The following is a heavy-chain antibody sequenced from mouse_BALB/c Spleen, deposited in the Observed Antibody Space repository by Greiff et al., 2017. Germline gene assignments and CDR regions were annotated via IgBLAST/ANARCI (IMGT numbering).Heavy chain of an antibody. CDR3: ARGGYYAFAD. V-gene: IGHV1-4*01. J-gene: IGHJ3*01. D-gene: IGHD2-3*01. Sequence: QVQLKESGAELARPGASVKMSCKASGYTFTSYTMHWVNQRPGQGLEWIGYINPSSGYTNYNQKFKAKATSTADKSSSTAYMQLSSLTSEDSAVHDCARGGYYAFADWGQGSLVTVSA. CDR2: INPSSGYT. CDR1: GYTFTSYT.